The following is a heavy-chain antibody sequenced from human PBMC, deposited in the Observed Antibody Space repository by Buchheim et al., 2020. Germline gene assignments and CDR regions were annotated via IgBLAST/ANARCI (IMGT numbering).Heavy chain of an antibody. V-gene: IGHV4-34*01. CDR2: INHSGST. CDR3: ARGRQWRALGHWFDP. D-gene: IGHD6-19*01. Sequence: QVQLQQWGAGLLKPSETLSLTCAVYGGSFSGYYWSWIRQPPGKGLEWIGEINHSGSTNYNPSLKSRVTISVDTSKNQFSLKLSSVTAADTAVYYCARGRQWRALGHWFDPWGQGTL. CDR1: GGSFSGYY. J-gene: IGHJ5*02.